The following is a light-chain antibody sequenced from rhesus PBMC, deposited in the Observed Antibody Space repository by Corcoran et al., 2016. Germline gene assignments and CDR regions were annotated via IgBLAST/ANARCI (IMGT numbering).Light chain of an antibody. CDR1: HAISSY. J-gene: IGKJ4*01. Sequence: DIQMTQSPSSLSASVGDRVTITCRASHAISSYLNWYQQKPGKAPNLLIYYTNRLQSGVQSRFSGNGSGADCTLTISSLQPDDFATYYCQQYNTLPPTFGGGTKVEIK. CDR3: QQYNTLPPT. V-gene: IGKV1-32*01. CDR2: YTN.